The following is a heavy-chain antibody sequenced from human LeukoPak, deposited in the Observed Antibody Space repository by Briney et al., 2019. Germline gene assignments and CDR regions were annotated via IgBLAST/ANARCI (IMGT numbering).Heavy chain of an antibody. D-gene: IGHD3-10*01. CDR2: IVRNGGGT. CDR1: GFTFSTSW. J-gene: IGHJ4*02. V-gene: IGHV3-20*04. CDR3: VRGFRGGPFDY. Sequence: GGSLRLSCAASGFTFSTSWMHWVRQAPGKGLEWVSGIVRNGGGTGYADSVKGRFTISRDNAENSLYLQMNSLRADDTALYYCVRGFRGGPFDYWGQGTLVTVSS.